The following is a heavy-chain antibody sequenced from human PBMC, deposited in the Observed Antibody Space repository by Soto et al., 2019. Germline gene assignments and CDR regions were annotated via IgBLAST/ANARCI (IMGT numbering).Heavy chain of an antibody. Sequence: QVQLQESGPGLVKPSETLSLTCTVSNDSISPYYCSWIRQPPGKGLVWIGFIYYSGSTTYNPSLKSRVTISVATSKNQFALKLTSVTAADTAIYYCASHFPPLHSGSHYVDLWGQGTLVTVSS. CDR3: ASHFPPLHSGSHYVDL. D-gene: IGHD3-10*01. V-gene: IGHV4-59*08. CDR2: IYYSGST. J-gene: IGHJ4*02. CDR1: NDSISPYY.